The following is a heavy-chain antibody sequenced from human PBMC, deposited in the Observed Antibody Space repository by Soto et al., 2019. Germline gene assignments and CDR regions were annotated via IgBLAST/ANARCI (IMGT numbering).Heavy chain of an antibody. D-gene: IGHD6-19*01. Sequence: SETLSLTCAVSGYSISTGFNWGWIRQPPGKGLEWIGSIYHSGSTYYNLSLKSRVTISADTSKNQISLKLISVTAADTALYYWARDWGTGFYHFESWGQGTRVTVSS. CDR1: GYSISTGFN. CDR2: IYHSGST. V-gene: IGHV4-38-2*02. J-gene: IGHJ4*02. CDR3: ARDWGTGFYHFES.